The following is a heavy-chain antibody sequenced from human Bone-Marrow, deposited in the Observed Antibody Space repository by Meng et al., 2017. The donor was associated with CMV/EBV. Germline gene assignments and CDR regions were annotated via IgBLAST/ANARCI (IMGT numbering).Heavy chain of an antibody. V-gene: IGHV3-7*01. D-gene: IGHD2-2*01. Sequence: GGSLRLSCAASGFTFNTCWMTWVRQAPGKGLEWVANIKEDGSKKYYVDSVKGRFTISRDNAKNSLYLQMNSLRAEDTAVYYCARLPVVPAATSWFDPWGQGTLVTVSS. CDR2: IKEDGSKK. CDR3: ARLPVVPAATSWFDP. J-gene: IGHJ5*02. CDR1: GFTFNTCW.